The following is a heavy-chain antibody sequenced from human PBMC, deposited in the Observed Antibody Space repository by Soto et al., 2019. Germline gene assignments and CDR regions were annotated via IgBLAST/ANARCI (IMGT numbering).Heavy chain of an antibody. V-gene: IGHV4-31*03. J-gene: IGHJ6*02. D-gene: IGHD4-17*01. Sequence: QVQLQESGPGLVKPSQTLSLTCTVSGGSISSGGYYWSWIRQHPGKGLEWIGYIYYSGSTYYNPSLTWRVTISVDTSKNQFVLKLSSVTAADTAVYYCARDRSVSVTTHYYYGMDVWGQGTTVTVSS. CDR1: GGSISSGGYY. CDR2: IYYSGST. CDR3: ARDRSVSVTTHYYYGMDV.